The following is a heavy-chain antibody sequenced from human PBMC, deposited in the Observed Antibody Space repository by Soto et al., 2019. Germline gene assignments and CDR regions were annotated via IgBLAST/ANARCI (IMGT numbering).Heavy chain of an antibody. CDR2: ISYNGGGT. CDR1: GFTFSKYA. CDR3: AREEGLLNWFDP. Sequence: GGSLRLSCAASGFTFSKYAMTWARQAPGKGLEWVSAISYNGGGTYYVGSVKGRFAVSRDNSKNTLYLQMNSLRAEDTAVYYCAREEGLLNWFDPWGQGTLVTVSS. V-gene: IGHV3-23*01. D-gene: IGHD1-26*01. J-gene: IGHJ5*02.